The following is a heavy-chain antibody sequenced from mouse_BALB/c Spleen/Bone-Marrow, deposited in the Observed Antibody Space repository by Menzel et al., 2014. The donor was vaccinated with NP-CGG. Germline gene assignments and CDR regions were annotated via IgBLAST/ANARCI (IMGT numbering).Heavy chain of an antibody. Sequence: EVQGVESGGGLVQPGGSLRLSCATSGFTFTDYYMSWVRQPPGKAPEWLGFIRNKANGYTTEYSASVKGRFTISRDNSQSILYLQMNTLRAEDSATYYCARYDVYYYFDYWGQGTTLTVSS. CDR1: GFTFTDYY. J-gene: IGHJ2*01. D-gene: IGHD2-3*01. CDR3: ARYDVYYYFDY. V-gene: IGHV7-3*02. CDR2: IRNKANGYTT.